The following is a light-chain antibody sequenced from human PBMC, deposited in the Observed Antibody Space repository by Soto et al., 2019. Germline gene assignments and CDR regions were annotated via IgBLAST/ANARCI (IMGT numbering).Light chain of an antibody. Sequence: DIVMTQSPLSLPVTPGEPASISCRSSQSLLHSNGYNYLDWYLQKPGQSPQLLIYLGSNRASGVPERFSGGGSGTDFTLKISRVEAEDVGVYYCMQALQSPLTFGGGTKVEIK. J-gene: IGKJ4*01. CDR3: MQALQSPLT. CDR2: LGS. CDR1: QSLLHSNGYNY. V-gene: IGKV2-28*01.